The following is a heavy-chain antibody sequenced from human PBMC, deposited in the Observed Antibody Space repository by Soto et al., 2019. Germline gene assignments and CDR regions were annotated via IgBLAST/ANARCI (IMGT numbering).Heavy chain of an antibody. CDR3: ATHPGGGGY. D-gene: IGHD3-10*01. Sequence: PGGSLRLSCAASGFIFSSYGMHWVRQAPGKGLEWVAVIWYDGSNKYYADSVKGRFTISRDSSKNTLYLQMNSLRAEDTAVYYWATHPGGGGYWGQGTLVTVSS. CDR1: GFIFSSYG. J-gene: IGHJ4*02. V-gene: IGHV3-33*01. CDR2: IWYDGSNK.